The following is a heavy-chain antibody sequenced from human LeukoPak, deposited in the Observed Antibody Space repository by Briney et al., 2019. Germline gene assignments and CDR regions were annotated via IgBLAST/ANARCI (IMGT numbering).Heavy chain of an antibody. CDR1: GYTFTSYY. CDR3: ARDSQQLVPNFDY. D-gene: IGHD6-13*01. CDR2: MNPNSGNT. V-gene: IGHV1-8*02. Sequence: ASVKVSCKASGYTFTSYYMHWVRQAPGQGLEWMGWMNPNSGNTGYAQKFQGRVTMTRNTSISTAYMELSSLRSEDTAVYYCARDSQQLVPNFDYWGQGTLVTVSS. J-gene: IGHJ4*02.